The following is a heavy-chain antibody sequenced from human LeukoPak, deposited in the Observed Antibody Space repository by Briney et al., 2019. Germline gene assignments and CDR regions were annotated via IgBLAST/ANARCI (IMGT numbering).Heavy chain of an antibody. V-gene: IGHV4-4*09. J-gene: IGHJ6*03. CDR1: GGSISSYY. Sequence: SETLSLTCTVSGGSISSYYWSWIRQPPGKGLEWIGYIYTSGSTNYNPSLKSRVTISVDTSKNQFSLKLSSATAADTAVYYCARRAGIAARPRNYYMDVWGKGTTVTVSS. CDR2: IYTSGST. D-gene: IGHD6-6*01. CDR3: ARRAGIAARPRNYYMDV.